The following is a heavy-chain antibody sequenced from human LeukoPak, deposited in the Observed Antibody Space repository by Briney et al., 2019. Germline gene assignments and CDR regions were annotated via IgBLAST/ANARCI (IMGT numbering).Heavy chain of an antibody. V-gene: IGHV3-7*01. CDR1: GFSFSSQW. J-gene: IGHJ3*02. D-gene: IGHD1-26*01. CDR3: ARVRGGSGRSYAADAFDI. Sequence: GGSLRLSCAASGFSFSSQWMSWVRQAPGKGLEWVAIINQAGTGKYYVDSVKGRFTISRDNAKSTLYLQMNSLRAEDTAVYYCARVRGGSGRSYAADAFDIWGQGTMVTVSS. CDR2: INQAGTGK.